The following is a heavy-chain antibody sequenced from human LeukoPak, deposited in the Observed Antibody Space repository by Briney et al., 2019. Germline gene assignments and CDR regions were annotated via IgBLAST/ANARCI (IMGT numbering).Heavy chain of an antibody. J-gene: IGHJ4*02. CDR3: ARGDRAASGFDY. CDR2: IYYSGSA. Sequence: PSETLSLTCTASGGSISSAGYYWAWIRQPPGKGLEWIGSIYYSGSAYYNPSLKSRVAISVDTSKSQFSLSLSSVTAADTAVYYCARGDRAASGFDYWGQGTLVTVST. V-gene: IGHV4-39*01. D-gene: IGHD2-15*01. CDR1: GGSISSAGYY.